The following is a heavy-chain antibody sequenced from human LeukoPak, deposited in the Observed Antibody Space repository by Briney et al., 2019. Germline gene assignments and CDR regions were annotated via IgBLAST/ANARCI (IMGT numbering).Heavy chain of an antibody. D-gene: IGHD6-13*01. V-gene: IGHV4-34*01. Sequence: SSETLSLTCAVYGGSFSGYYWSWIRQPPGKGLEWIGEINHSGSTNYNPSLKSRVTISVDTSKNQFSLKLSSVTAADTAVYYCARGQEIAAAGTEFGARWGQGTLVTVSS. CDR1: GGSFSGYY. CDR2: INHSGST. J-gene: IGHJ4*02. CDR3: ARGQEIAAAGTEFGAR.